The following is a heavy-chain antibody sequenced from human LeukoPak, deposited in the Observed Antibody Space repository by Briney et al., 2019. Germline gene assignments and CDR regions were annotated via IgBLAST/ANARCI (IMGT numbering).Heavy chain of an antibody. CDR1: GFTFSNYA. CDR3: AKSNGDNALHYFDY. Sequence: GGSLRLSCAASGFTFSNYAMSWVRQAPGKGLEWVSTISASGGSTYYAGSVEGRFTISRDNSKNTLYLQMNNLRAEDTAVYYCAKSNGDNALHYFDYWGQGTLVTVSS. J-gene: IGHJ4*02. CDR2: ISASGGST. V-gene: IGHV3-23*01. D-gene: IGHD4-17*01.